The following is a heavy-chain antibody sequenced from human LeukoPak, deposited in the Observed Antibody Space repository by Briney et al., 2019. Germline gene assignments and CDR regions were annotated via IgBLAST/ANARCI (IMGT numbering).Heavy chain of an antibody. CDR1: GYTFTDYY. J-gene: IGHJ4*02. V-gene: IGHV1-69-2*01. CDR2: VDPEDGET. CDR3: ATTPLYCSSTSCPGGY. Sequence: ASVKVSCKVSGYTFTDYYMHWVQQAPGKGLEWMGLVDPEDGETIYAEKFQGRVTITADTSTDTACMELSSLRSEDTAVYYCATTPLYCSSTSCPGGYWGQGTLVTVSS. D-gene: IGHD2-2*01.